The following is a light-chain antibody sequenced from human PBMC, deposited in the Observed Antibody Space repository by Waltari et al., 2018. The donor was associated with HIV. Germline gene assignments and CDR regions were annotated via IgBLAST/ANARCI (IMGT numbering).Light chain of an antibody. J-gene: IGLJ2*01. CDR3: YSTDSSGNPS. CDR1: ALPKKY. CDR2: EDR. V-gene: IGLV3-10*01. Sequence: SYELTQPPSVSVSPGQTARITCSGDALPKKYDFWYQQKSGQAPVLGIYEDRKRPSGIPERFSGSSSGTMATLTISGAQVEYEADYYCYSTDSSGNPSFGGGTKLTVL.